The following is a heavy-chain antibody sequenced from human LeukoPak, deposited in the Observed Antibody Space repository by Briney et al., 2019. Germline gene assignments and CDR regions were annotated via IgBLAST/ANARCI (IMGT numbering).Heavy chain of an antibody. CDR3: AKTLTPVVAAAYFDY. Sequence: GGSLRLSCAASGFTFSDYYMSWIRQAPGKALEWVSYVSSGSSTIYYADSVKGRFTISRDNAKNSLYLQMNSLRAEDMAVYYCAKTLTPVVAAAYFDYWGQGTLVTVSS. CDR1: GFTFSDYY. V-gene: IGHV3-11*01. D-gene: IGHD2-15*01. CDR2: VSSGSSTI. J-gene: IGHJ4*02.